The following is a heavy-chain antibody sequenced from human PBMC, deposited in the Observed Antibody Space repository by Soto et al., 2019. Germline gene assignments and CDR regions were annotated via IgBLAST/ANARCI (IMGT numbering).Heavy chain of an antibody. Sequence: QVQLVESGGGVVQPGRSLRLSCAASGFTFSSYGMHWVRQAPGKGLEWVAVIWYDGSNKYYADSVKSRFTISRDNSKNTLYLQMNSLRAEDTAVYYCARDTARAMVRIYYGMDVWGQGTTVTVSS. J-gene: IGHJ6*02. CDR1: GFTFSSYG. V-gene: IGHV3-33*01. CDR2: IWYDGSNK. CDR3: ARDTARAMVRIYYGMDV. D-gene: IGHD3-10*01.